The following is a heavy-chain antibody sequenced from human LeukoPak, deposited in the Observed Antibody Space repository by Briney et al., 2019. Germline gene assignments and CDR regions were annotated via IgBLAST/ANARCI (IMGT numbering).Heavy chain of an antibody. CDR2: IKSKTDGGTT. J-gene: IGHJ4*02. CDR1: GFTFSNAW. Sequence: GGSLRPSCAASGFTFSNAWMSWVRQAPGKGLEWVGRIKSKTDGGTTDYAAPVKGGFTISRDDSKNTLYLQMNSLKTEDTAVYYCTTGNYDSSGYCDYWGQGTLVTVSS. CDR3: TTGNYDSSGYCDY. V-gene: IGHV3-15*01. D-gene: IGHD3-22*01.